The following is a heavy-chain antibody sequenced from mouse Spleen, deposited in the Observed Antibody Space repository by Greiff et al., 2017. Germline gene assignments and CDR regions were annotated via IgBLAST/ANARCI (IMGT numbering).Heavy chain of an antibody. D-gene: IGHD2-3*01. CDR1: GYTFTSYW. V-gene: IGHV1-64*01. J-gene: IGHJ3*01. Sequence: QVQLQQPGAELVKPGASVKLSCKASGYTFTSYWMHWVKQRPGQGLEWIGMIHPNSGSTNYNEKFKSKATLTVDKSSSTAYMQLSSLTSEDSAVYYCARDLGSYDGPHRGFAYWGQGTLVTVSA. CDR2: IHPNSGST. CDR3: ARDLGSYDGPHRGFAY.